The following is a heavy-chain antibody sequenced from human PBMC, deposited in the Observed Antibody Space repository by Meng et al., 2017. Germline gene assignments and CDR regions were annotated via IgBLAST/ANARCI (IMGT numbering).Heavy chain of an antibody. CDR2: AYYRSKWYH. CDR3: ARGSYSFDS. D-gene: IGHD1-26*01. J-gene: IGHJ4*02. V-gene: IGHV6-1*01. Sequence: QIPPQPSGPGLVEPSQTLSLTCAIPGDSVSTNSAAWNWIRQSPSRGLEWLGRAYYRSKWYHDYAESVKSRISIDPDTSKNQFSLQLRSVTPEDSAVYYCARGSYSFDSWGQRTLVTVSS. CDR1: GDSVSTNSAA.